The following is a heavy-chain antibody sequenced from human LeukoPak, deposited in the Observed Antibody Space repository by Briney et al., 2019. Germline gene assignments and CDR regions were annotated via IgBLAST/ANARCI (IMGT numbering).Heavy chain of an antibody. CDR2: IYYSGST. Sequence: SETLSLTCTVSGGSISSYYWSWVRQPPGKGLEWIGYIYYSGSTNYNPSLKSRVTISVDTSKNQFSLKLSSVTAADTAVYYCARQVVVVTPFDYWGQGTLVTVSS. V-gene: IGHV4-59*01. J-gene: IGHJ4*02. CDR1: GGSISSYY. D-gene: IGHD3-22*01. CDR3: ARQVVVVTPFDY.